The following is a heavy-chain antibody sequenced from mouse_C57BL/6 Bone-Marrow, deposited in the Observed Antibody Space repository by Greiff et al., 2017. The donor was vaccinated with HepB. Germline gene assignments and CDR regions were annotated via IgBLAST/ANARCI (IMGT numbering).Heavy chain of an antibody. CDR3: TTDYYGPRV. CDR2: IDPENGDT. Sequence: EVKLQQSGAELVRPGASVKLSCTASGFNIKGDYMHWVKQRPEQGLEWIGWIDPENGDTEYDEKFQGKATITADTSSNTAYLQLSSLTSEDTAVYYCTTDYYGPRVWGQGTSVTVSS. D-gene: IGHD1-1*01. J-gene: IGHJ4*01. V-gene: IGHV14-4*01. CDR1: GFNIKGDY.